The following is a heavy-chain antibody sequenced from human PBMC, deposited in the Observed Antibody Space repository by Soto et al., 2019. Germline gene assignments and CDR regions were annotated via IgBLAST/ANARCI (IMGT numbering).Heavy chain of an antibody. CDR1: RAFINSGGFY. J-gene: IGHJ5*02. D-gene: IGHD2-21*01. CDR3: VRGGIAGHWFDP. Sequence: SETLSLTCSVSRAFINSGGFYYSWIRQPPGKGLEWLGYIFHSVSTLYTPSLRGRLTLSADTSRNQLSLHLTSVTAADTAVYYCVRGGIAGHWFDPWGQGILVTVSS. V-gene: IGHV4-31*03. CDR2: IFHSVST.